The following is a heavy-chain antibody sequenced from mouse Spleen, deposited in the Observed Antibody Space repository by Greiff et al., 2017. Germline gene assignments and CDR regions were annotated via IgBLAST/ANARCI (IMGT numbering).Heavy chain of an antibody. CDR3: DSNTFAWFAY. V-gene: IGHV2-2*02. J-gene: IGHJ3*01. Sequence: VHLVESGPGLVQPSQSLSITCTVSGFSLTSYGVHWVRQSPGKGLEWLGVIWSGGSTDYNAAFISRLSISKDKSKSQVFFKMNSLQDNNTTIYCCDSNTFAWFAYWGQGTLVTVSA. CDR2: IWSGGST. CDR1: GFSLTSYG.